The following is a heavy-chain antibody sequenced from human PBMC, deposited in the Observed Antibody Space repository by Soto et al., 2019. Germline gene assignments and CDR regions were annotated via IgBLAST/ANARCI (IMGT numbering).Heavy chain of an antibody. CDR2: ITSDGSST. V-gene: IGHV3-74*01. CDR1: GFTFSNYW. D-gene: IGHD4-17*01. Sequence: EVQLVESGGGLVQPGGSLRLSCAVSGFTFSNYWMHWVRQAPGKGLVWVSRITSDGSSTSYADFVKGGFTISRDNAKNTLYLQMNSLRAEDTAVYYCARFRVDGDYVPWGQGTLVTVSS. CDR3: ARFRVDGDYVP. J-gene: IGHJ5*02.